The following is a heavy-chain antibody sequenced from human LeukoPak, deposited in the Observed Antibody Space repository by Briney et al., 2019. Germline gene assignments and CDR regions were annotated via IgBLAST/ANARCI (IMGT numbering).Heavy chain of an antibody. J-gene: IGHJ4*02. CDR2: ISFDGSKR. CDR1: GFTFNSYA. V-gene: IGHV3-30-3*01. CDR3: ARDLQCTGGSCFSAASGYFDY. Sequence: PGGSLRLSCTASGFTFNSYAMHWVRQAPGKRLEWVAVISFDGSKRLYADAVKRRFIISRDKSKKTVSLQMNSLRPEDTAVYFCARDLQCTGGSCFSAASGYFDYWGQGALVTVSS. D-gene: IGHD2-15*01.